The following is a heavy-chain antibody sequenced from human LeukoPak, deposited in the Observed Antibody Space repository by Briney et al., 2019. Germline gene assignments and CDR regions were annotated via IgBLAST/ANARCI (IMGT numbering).Heavy chain of an antibody. CDR2: ISGSGGSP. CDR3: ARDLPQIEY. V-gene: IGHV3-23*01. D-gene: IGHD3-22*01. Sequence: GGSLRLSCAASGFTFSSYAMNWVRQAPGKGLEWVSGISGSGGSPDYADSVKGRFTISRDNAKNSLYLQMNSLRAEDTALYYCARDLPQIEYWGQGTLVTVSS. J-gene: IGHJ4*02. CDR1: GFTFSSYA.